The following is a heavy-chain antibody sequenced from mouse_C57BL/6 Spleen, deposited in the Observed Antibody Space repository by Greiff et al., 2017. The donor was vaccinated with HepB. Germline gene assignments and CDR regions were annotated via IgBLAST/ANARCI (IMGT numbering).Heavy chain of an antibody. CDR2: INYDGSST. V-gene: IGHV5-16*01. CDR1: GFTFSDYY. D-gene: IGHD1-1*01. Sequence: EVKLMESEGGLVQPGSSMKLSCTASGFTFSDYYMAWVRQVPEKGLEWVANINYDGSSTYYLDSLKSRFIISRDNAKNILYLQMSSLKSEDTATYYCARDCYGSSPYAMDYWGQGTSVTVSS. CDR3: ARDCYGSSPYAMDY. J-gene: IGHJ4*01.